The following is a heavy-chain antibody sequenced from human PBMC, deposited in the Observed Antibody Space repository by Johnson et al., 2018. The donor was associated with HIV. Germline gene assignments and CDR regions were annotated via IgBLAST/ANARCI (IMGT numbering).Heavy chain of an antibody. Sequence: VQLVESGGSEVRPGGSLRLSCAASGFTFDDYGMSWVRQVPGKGLEWVSGINWNGDSIGSADSVKGRFTISRDNAKNSLYMQMNSLRAEDTALYYCARGEWYSSPRCDAFDIWGQGTLVTVSS. CDR2: INWNGDSI. CDR1: GFTFDDYG. D-gene: IGHD6-13*01. CDR3: ARGEWYSSPRCDAFDI. J-gene: IGHJ3*02. V-gene: IGHV3-20*04.